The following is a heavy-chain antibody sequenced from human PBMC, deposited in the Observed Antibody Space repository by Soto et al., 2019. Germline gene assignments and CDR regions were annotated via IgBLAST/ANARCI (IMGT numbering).Heavy chain of an antibody. CDR3: ARDQTVVVVAATNDAFDI. CDR2: ISSSSSYI. J-gene: IGHJ3*02. CDR1: GFTFSSYS. V-gene: IGHV3-21*01. D-gene: IGHD2-15*01. Sequence: GGSLRLSCAASGFTFSSYSMNWVRQAPGKGLEWVSSISSSSSYIYYADSVKGRFTISRDNAKNSLYLQMNSLRAEDTAVYYCARDQTVVVVAATNDAFDIWGQGTMVTVSS.